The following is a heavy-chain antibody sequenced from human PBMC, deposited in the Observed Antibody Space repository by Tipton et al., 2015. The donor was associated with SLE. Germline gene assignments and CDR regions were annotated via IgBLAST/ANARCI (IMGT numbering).Heavy chain of an antibody. J-gene: IGHJ2*01. CDR2: IYYSGST. Sequence: TLSLTCTVSGGSISSYYWSWIRQPPGKGLEWIGYIYYSGSTNYNPSLKSRVTISVDTSKNQFSLKLSSVTAADTAVYYCARQKGYLSNWYFDLWGRGTLVTVSS. D-gene: IGHD6-13*01. CDR3: ARQKGYLSNWYFDL. CDR1: GGSISSYY. V-gene: IGHV4-59*08.